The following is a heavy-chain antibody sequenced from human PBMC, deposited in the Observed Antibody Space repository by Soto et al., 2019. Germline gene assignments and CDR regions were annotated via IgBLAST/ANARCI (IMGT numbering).Heavy chain of an antibody. CDR3: ARLGIAASGAASRDVDY. CDR2: IYHSGSS. Sequence: QLQESGPGLVKPSETLSLTCSVSGGSISSNVYYWGWIRQTPGKGLEWIGSIYHSGSSYYSSSLKSPVTMSVDTSTNQFSLRLNSLTAADTAVYYCARLGIAASGAASRDVDYWGQGTLVTVSS. D-gene: IGHD6-13*01. CDR1: GGSISSNVYY. J-gene: IGHJ4*02. V-gene: IGHV4-39*01.